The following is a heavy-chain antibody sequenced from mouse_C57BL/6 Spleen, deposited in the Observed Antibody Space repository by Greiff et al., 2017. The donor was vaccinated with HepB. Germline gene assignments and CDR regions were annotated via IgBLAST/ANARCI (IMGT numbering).Heavy chain of an antibody. D-gene: IGHD2-3*01. CDR1: GYTFTSYW. CDR2: IDPSDSYT. J-gene: IGHJ2*01. Sequence: QVQLQQPGAELVMPGASVKLSCKASGYTFTSYWMHWVKQRPGQGLEWIGEIDPSDSYTNYNQKFKGKSTLTVDKSSSTAYMQLSSLTSEDSAVYYCARGWFLRGVYFDYWGQGTTLTVSS. CDR3: ARGWFLRGVYFDY. V-gene: IGHV1-69*01.